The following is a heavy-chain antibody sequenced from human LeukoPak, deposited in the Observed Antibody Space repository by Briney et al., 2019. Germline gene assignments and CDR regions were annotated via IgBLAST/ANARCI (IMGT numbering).Heavy chain of an antibody. J-gene: IGHJ4*02. CDR3: AKDIFYDFKYYFDY. CDR1: GFTFDDYA. Sequence: GRSLRLSCAASGFTFDDYAMHWVRQAPGKGLEWVSGISWNSGSIGYADSVKGRFTISRDNAKNSLYLQMNSLRAEDTALYYCAKDIFYDFKYYFDYWGRGTLVTVSS. CDR2: ISWNSGSI. V-gene: IGHV3-9*01. D-gene: IGHD3/OR15-3a*01.